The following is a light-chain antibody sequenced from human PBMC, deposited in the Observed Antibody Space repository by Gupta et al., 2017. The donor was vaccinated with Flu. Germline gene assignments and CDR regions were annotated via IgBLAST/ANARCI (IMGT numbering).Light chain of an antibody. J-gene: IGKJ3*01. CDR1: QSISSY. Sequence: VGDRVTITCRASQSISSYLNWYQQKPGKAPKLLIYAASSLQSGVPSRFSGSGSGTDFTLTISSLQPEDFATYYCQQSYSTPHFGPGTKVDIK. CDR3: QQSYSTPH. CDR2: AAS. V-gene: IGKV1-39*01.